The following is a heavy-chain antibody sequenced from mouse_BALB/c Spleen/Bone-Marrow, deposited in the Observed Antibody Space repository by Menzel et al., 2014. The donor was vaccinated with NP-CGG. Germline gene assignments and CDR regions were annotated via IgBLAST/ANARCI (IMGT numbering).Heavy chain of an antibody. V-gene: IGHV5-9-4*01. D-gene: IGHD3-1*01. CDR1: GFTFSSYA. Sequence: EVKLVESGGGLVKPGGSLKPSCAASGFTFSSYAMSWVRQSPEKRLEWVAEISSGGSYTYYPDTVTGRFTISRDNAKNTLYLEMSSLRSEDTAMYYCARDRGYFDYWGQGTTLTVSS. CDR3: ARDRGYFDY. J-gene: IGHJ2*01. CDR2: ISSGGSYT.